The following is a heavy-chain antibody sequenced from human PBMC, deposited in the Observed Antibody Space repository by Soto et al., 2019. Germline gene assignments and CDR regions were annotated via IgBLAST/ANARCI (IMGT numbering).Heavy chain of an antibody. D-gene: IGHD3-22*01. CDR1: GGTFSSYA. CDR2: IIPIFGTA. Sequence: GASVKVSCKASGGTFSSYAISWVRQAPGQGLEWMGGIIPIFGTANYAQKFRGRVTITADESTSTAYMELSSLRSEDTAVYYCQTYYYDSSGYSVDYWGQGTLVTVSS. CDR3: QTYYYDSSGYSVDY. J-gene: IGHJ4*02. V-gene: IGHV1-69*13.